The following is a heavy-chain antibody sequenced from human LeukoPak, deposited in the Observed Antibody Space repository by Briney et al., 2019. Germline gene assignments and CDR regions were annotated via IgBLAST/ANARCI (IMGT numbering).Heavy chain of an antibody. CDR3: AREYSSSSPPWFDP. CDR2: INTNTGNP. Sequence: ASVKVSCKASGYTFTSYAMNWVRQAPGQGLEWMGWINTNTGNPTYAQGFTGRFVFSLDTSVSTAYLQISSLEAEDTAVYYCAREYSSSSPPWFDPWGQGTLVTVSS. D-gene: IGHD6-6*01. J-gene: IGHJ5*02. CDR1: GYTFTSYA. V-gene: IGHV7-4-1*02.